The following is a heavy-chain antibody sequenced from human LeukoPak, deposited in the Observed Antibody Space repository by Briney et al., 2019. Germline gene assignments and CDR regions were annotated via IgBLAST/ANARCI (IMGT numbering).Heavy chain of an antibody. CDR3: ARVRRLWSGEDYYGMDV. CDR1: GGSISSGGYY. Sequence: PSQTLSLTCTVSGGSISSGGYYGSWIRQHPGKGLEWIGYIYYSGSTYYNPSLKSRVTISVDTSKNQFSLKLSSVTAADTAVYYCARVRRLWSGEDYYGMDVWGQGTTVTVSS. D-gene: IGHD3-10*01. J-gene: IGHJ6*02. V-gene: IGHV4-31*03. CDR2: IYYSGST.